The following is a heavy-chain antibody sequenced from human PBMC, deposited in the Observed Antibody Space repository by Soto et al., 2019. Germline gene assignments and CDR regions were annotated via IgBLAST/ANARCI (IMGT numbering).Heavy chain of an antibody. CDR1: GFTFSSYA. D-gene: IGHD2-15*01. CDR3: AKGRYCSGGSCYSLDY. Sequence: EVQLLESGGGLVQPGGSLRLSCAASGFTFSSYAMSWVRQAPGKGLEWVSAISGSGGSTYYADSVKGRFTISRDNSKNTLYLQTNSLRAEDTAVYYCAKGRYCSGGSCYSLDYWGQGTLVTVSS. V-gene: IGHV3-23*01. CDR2: ISGSGGST. J-gene: IGHJ4*02.